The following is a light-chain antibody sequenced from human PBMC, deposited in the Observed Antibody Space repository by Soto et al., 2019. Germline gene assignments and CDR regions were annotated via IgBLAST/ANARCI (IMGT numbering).Light chain of an antibody. J-gene: IGKJ3*01. Sequence: DIQMTQSPSTLSASVGDRVTITCRASQSISNYLAWYQQKSGKAPKLLIYKASSLECGVPSRFSGSGSGTEFTLTISSLQPDDFATYYCQHYKSYPFTFGPGTQVDLK. CDR2: KAS. CDR3: QHYKSYPFT. V-gene: IGKV1-5*03. CDR1: QSISNY.